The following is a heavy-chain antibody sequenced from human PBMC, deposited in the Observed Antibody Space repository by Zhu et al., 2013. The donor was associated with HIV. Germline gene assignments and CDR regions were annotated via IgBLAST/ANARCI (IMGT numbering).Heavy chain of an antibody. D-gene: IGHD3-3*01. CDR3: ARDDGSTTFRTFGLPKPVFGYLNLGGSRTPGNPGSGTGNPRSVPYPYGYRFD. Sequence: QVQLVQSGAEVKKPGSSVKVSCKASGGTFSSYAISWVRQAPGQGLEWMGGIIPIFGTANYAQKFQGRVTITADKSTSTAYMELSSLRSEDTAVYYCARDDGSTTFRTFGLPKPVFGYLNLGGSRTPGNPGSGTGNPRSVPYPYGYRFD. V-gene: IGHV1-69*14. CDR1: GGTFSSYA. CDR2: IIPIFGTA. J-gene: IGHJ5*01.